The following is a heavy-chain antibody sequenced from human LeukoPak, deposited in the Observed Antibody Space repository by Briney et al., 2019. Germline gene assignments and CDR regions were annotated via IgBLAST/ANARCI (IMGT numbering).Heavy chain of an antibody. CDR3: ARGRYMDV. CDR2: MNPKSGDT. Sequence: ASVKVSCKASGYIFIDYEINWVRQATGQGLEWMGWMNPKSGDTGYEQKFQGRVTITRDSSISTVYTELSSLRSEDTALYYCARGRYMDVWGKGTTVTVSS. J-gene: IGHJ6*03. V-gene: IGHV1-8*03. CDR1: GYIFIDYE.